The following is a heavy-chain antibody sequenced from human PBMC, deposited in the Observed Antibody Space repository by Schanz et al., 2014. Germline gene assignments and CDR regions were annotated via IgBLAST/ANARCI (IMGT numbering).Heavy chain of an antibody. CDR3: ATCSGGTCHAKPVLDN. J-gene: IGHJ4*02. V-gene: IGHV1-69*09. D-gene: IGHD2-15*01. CDR1: GYTFVTFF. Sequence: QVLLVQSGAEVKQPGASVKVSCKASGYTFVTFFFTWVRQAPGQGPQWMGRISPLLGVANYAQEFQGRLTITADTSTSTAYMELSSLRSEDTAVYYCATCSGGTCHAKPVLDNWGQGTLVTVSS. CDR2: ISPLLGVA.